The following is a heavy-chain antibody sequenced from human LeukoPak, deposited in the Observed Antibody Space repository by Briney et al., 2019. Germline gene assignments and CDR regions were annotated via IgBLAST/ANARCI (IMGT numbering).Heavy chain of an antibody. V-gene: IGHV3-21*01. CDR1: GLTFSSYS. Sequence: GGSLRLSCAASGLTFSSYSMNWVRQAPGKGLEWVSFISSSGASIYYADSVKGRFTVSRDNAKNSLYLQMNSLGVEDTAMYYCAPICSSGNCFQTHFDYWGQGTLVTVSS. CDR3: APICSSGNCFQTHFDY. D-gene: IGHD3-22*01. CDR2: ISSSGASI. J-gene: IGHJ4*02.